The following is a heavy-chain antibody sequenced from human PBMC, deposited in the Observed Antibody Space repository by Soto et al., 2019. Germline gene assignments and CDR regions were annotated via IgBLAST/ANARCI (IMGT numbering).Heavy chain of an antibody. CDR3: ACIFSGGYSYGSYYCGMDV. J-gene: IGHJ6*02. Sequence: SETLSLTCAVYGGSFSGYYLSWIRQPPGKGLEWIGEINHSGSTNYNPSLKSRVTISVDTSKNQFSLKLSSVTAADTAVYYCACIFSGGYSYGSYYCGMDVWGQGTTVTV. CDR2: INHSGST. CDR1: GGSFSGYY. D-gene: IGHD5-18*01. V-gene: IGHV4-34*01.